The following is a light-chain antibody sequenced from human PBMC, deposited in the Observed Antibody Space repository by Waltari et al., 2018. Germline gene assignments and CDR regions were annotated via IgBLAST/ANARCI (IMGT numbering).Light chain of an antibody. Sequence: DIQMTQSPSTLSASVGDRVTITCRARQSISGLLAWYRQEAGKAPKLLIYEASTLESGVPSRFSGSGSGTEFTLTISGVQPDDVATFYCQQYRTYPWTFGRGTKVEIK. CDR1: QSISGL. CDR2: EAS. CDR3: QQYRTYPWT. J-gene: IGKJ1*01. V-gene: IGKV1-5*03.